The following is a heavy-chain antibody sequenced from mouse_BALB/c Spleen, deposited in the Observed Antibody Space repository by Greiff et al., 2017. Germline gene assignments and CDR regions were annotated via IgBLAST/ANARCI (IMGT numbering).Heavy chain of an antibody. CDR1: GYTFTSYN. CDR2: IYPGNGDT. CDR3: ARYYYGSSYDAMDY. D-gene: IGHD1-1*01. V-gene: IGHV1-12*01. Sequence: LQQPGAELVKPGASVKMSCKASGYTFTSYNMHWVKQTPGQGLEWIGAIYPGNGDTSYNQKFKGKATLTADKSSSTAYMQLSSLTSEDSAVYYCARYYYGSSYDAMDYWGQGTSVTVSS. J-gene: IGHJ4*01.